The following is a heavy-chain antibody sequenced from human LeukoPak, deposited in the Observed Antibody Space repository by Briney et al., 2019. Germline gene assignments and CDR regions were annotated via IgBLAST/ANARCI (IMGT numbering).Heavy chain of an antibody. Sequence: PGGSLRLSCAASGFTFSSYEMNWVRQAPGKGLEWVSYITSSGSTIYYADSVKGRFTISRDNAKTSLYLQMNSLRAEDTAVYYCARRVGSTGLDYWGQGTLVTVFS. CDR3: ARRVGSTGLDY. CDR1: GFTFSSYE. V-gene: IGHV3-48*03. J-gene: IGHJ4*02. CDR2: ITSSGSTI. D-gene: IGHD2-8*02.